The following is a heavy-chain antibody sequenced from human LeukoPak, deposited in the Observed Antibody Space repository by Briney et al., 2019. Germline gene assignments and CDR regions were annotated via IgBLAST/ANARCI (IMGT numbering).Heavy chain of an antibody. V-gene: IGHV3-30*04. CDR3: AKGPVGATTALPFDY. D-gene: IGHD1-26*01. CDR1: GFTFSSYA. J-gene: IGHJ4*02. CDR2: ISYDGSNK. Sequence: GGSLRLSCAASGFTFSSYAMHWVRQAPGKGLEWVAVISYDGSNKYYADSVKGRFTISRDNSKNTLYLQMNSLRAEDTAVYYCAKGPVGATTALPFDYWGQGTLVTVSS.